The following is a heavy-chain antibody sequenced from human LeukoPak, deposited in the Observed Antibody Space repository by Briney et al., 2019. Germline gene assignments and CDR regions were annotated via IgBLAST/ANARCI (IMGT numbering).Heavy chain of an antibody. CDR3: ARSLGHLVATAPHFDY. CDR2: IIPILGIA. D-gene: IGHD5-12*01. Sequence: ASVKVSCKASGGTFSSYAISWVRQAPGQGLEWMGRIIPILGIANYAQKFQGRVTITADKSTSTAYMELSSLRSEDTAVYYCARSLGHLVATAPHFDYWGQGTLVTVSS. J-gene: IGHJ4*02. CDR1: GGTFSSYA. V-gene: IGHV1-69*04.